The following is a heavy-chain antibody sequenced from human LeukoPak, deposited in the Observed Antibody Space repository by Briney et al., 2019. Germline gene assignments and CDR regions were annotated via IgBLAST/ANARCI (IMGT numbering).Heavy chain of an antibody. CDR2: ISWSSGSV. CDR3: AKVSGYTYGYFDY. D-gene: IGHD5-18*01. J-gene: IGHJ4*02. V-gene: IGHV3-9*01. CDR1: GFTFDDYA. Sequence: GGSLRLSCAASGFTFDDYAMHWVRQAPGKGLEWVSGISWSSGSVDYADSVKGRFTISRDNAKNSLYLQMNSLRAEDTALYYCAKVSGYTYGYFDYWGQGTLVTVSS.